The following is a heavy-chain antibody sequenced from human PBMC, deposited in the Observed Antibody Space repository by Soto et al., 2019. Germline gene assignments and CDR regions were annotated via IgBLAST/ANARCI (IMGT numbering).Heavy chain of an antibody. CDR2: IYYSGGT. CDR1: GGSISSYY. J-gene: IGHJ6*04. D-gene: IGHD3-3*01. V-gene: IGHV4-59*08. CDR3: ARLLGYDFWSGYPDV. Sequence: SETLSLTCTVAGGSISSYYWSCIRQSPGKGLEWIGYIYYSGGTNYNPSLKSRVTISVDTSKNQFSLKLSSVTAADTAVYYCARLLGYDFWSGYPDVWGKGTTVTVSS.